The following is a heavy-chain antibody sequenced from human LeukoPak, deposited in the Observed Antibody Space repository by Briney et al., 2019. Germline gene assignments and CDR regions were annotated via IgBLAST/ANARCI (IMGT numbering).Heavy chain of an antibody. D-gene: IGHD5-12*01. CDR2: ISWNSGSI. J-gene: IGHJ4*02. V-gene: IGHV3-9*01. CDR1: GFTFGDYA. Sequence: GRSLRLSCAASGFTFGDYAMHWVRQAPGKGLEWVSGISWNSGSIGYADSVRGRFTISRDNAKNSLYLQMNSLRAEDTALYYCAKDRKDIVAIGSYFDYWGQGTLVTVSS. CDR3: AKDRKDIVAIGSYFDY.